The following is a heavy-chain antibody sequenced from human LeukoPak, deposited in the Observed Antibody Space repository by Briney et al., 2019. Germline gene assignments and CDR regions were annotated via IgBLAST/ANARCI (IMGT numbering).Heavy chain of an antibody. D-gene: IGHD2-2*01. CDR1: GFTFSSYS. V-gene: IGHV3-21*01. J-gene: IGHJ6*02. CDR3: ARVFVVVVPAAMTKRKYYYYGMDV. CDR2: ISSSSSYI. Sequence: GGSLRLSCAASGFTFSSYSMNWVRQAPGKGLEWVSSISSSSSYIYYADSVKGRFTISRDNAKNSLYLQMNSLRAEDTAVYYCARVFVVVVPAAMTKRKYYYYGMDVWGQGTTVTVSS.